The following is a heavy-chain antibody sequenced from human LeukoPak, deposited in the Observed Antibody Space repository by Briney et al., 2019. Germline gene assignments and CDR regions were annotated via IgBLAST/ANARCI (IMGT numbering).Heavy chain of an antibody. CDR1: GFTFSSYA. CDR3: ARDAAAGTNY. V-gene: IGHV3-30*04. J-gene: IGHJ4*02. D-gene: IGHD6-13*01. CDR2: ISYDGSNK. Sequence: PGRSLRLSSAASGFTFSSYAMHWVRQAPGKGLEWVAVISYDGSNKYYADSVKGRFTISRDNSKNTLYLQMNSLRAEDTAVYYCARDAAAGTNYWGQGTLVTVSS.